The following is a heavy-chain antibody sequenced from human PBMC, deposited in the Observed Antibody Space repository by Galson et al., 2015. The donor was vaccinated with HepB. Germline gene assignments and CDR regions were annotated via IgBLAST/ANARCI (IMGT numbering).Heavy chain of an antibody. D-gene: IGHD3/OR15-3a*01. CDR1: GFNFSNYI. Sequence: SLRLSCAASGFNFSNYIMKWVRQTPGKGLEWVSLISTSSSLIYYADSVKGRFTISRDNTKNSLYPQMNSLTVEDTAVYYCVRGRGLGVSGSWGQGTLVTVSS. CDR2: ISTSSSLI. J-gene: IGHJ4*02. V-gene: IGHV3-21*01. CDR3: VRGRGLGVSGS.